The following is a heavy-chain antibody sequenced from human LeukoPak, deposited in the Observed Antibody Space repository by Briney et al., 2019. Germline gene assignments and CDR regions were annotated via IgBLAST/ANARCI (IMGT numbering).Heavy chain of an antibody. CDR3: ARGVAAAG. D-gene: IGHD6-13*01. J-gene: IGHJ4*02. V-gene: IGHV3-30-3*01. Sequence: PGGSLRLSCAASGFTFSSYAMHWVRQAPGKGLEWVAVISYDGSNKYYADSVKGRFTISRDNSKNTLYLQMNSLRAEDTAVYYCARGVAAAGWGQGTLVTVSS. CDR1: GFTFSSYA. CDR2: ISYDGSNK.